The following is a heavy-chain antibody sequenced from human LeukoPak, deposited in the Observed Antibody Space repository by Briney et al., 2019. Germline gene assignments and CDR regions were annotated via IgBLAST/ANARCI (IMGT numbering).Heavy chain of an antibody. V-gene: IGHV3-48*03. D-gene: IGHD3-3*01. CDR1: GFTFITYE. J-gene: IGHJ4*02. CDR2: MSNSCSTI. Sequence: GGSLRLSCAASGFTFITYEMICVRQAPGKGLEGLSYMSNSCSTIYYADSVRGRFTISRDNAKHSLYLQMTSLRAEDRAVYYCARDGGLDFWSGYYTVYFDYWGQGTLVTVSS. CDR3: ARDGGLDFWSGYYTVYFDY.